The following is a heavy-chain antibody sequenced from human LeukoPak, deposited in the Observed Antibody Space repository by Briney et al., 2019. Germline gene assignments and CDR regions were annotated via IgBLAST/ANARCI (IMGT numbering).Heavy chain of an antibody. D-gene: IGHD2-2*01. CDR2: ISGSGGST. Sequence: GGSLRLSCAASGFTFSSYAMNWVRQAPGKGLEWVSTISGSGGSTYYFVKGRFTISKDNSKNTLYLQMNSLRAEDTAVYYCAKGYCSSTSCKESFFDYWGQGTLVTVSS. V-gene: IGHV3-23*01. CDR1: GFTFSSYA. J-gene: IGHJ4*02. CDR3: AKGYCSSTSCKESFFDY.